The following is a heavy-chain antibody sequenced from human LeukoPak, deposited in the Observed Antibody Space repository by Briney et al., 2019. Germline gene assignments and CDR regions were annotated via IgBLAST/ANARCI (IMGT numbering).Heavy chain of an antibody. D-gene: IGHD4-23*01. CDR2: IKQDGSDK. J-gene: IGHJ4*02. CDR3: TRGGGNFVN. V-gene: IGHV3-7*04. CDR1: GFTFSDFW. Sequence: PGGSLRLSCAASGFTFSDFWMSWVRQAPGKGLEWVANIKQDGSDKNYVDSVKGRFTISRDNAKKSLFLQMSSLRAEDTAVYYCTRGGGNFVNWGQGTPVTVSS.